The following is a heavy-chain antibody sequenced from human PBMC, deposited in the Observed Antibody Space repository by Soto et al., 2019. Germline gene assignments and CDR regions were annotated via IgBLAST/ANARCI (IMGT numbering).Heavy chain of an antibody. CDR1: GGSISSSNW. D-gene: IGHD4-17*01. V-gene: IGHV4-4*02. CDR2: IYNSGST. J-gene: IGHJ3*02. CDR3: ACVYDYGDYVGDAFDI. Sequence: SETLSLTCAVSGGSISSSNWWSWVRQPPGKGLEWIGEIYNSGSTNYNPSHKSRVTISVDTSKNQFSLKLSSVTAAATAVYYCACVYDYGDYVGDAFDIWAQGTMVTGSS.